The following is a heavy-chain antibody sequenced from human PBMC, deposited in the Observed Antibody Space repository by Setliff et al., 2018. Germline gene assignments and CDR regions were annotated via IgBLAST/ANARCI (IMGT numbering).Heavy chain of an antibody. CDR3: AKEWGYCNSASCHRPFDS. J-gene: IGHJ4*02. D-gene: IGHD2-2*02. CDR2: SYSGGPST. CDR1: GFAFPNFA. V-gene: IGHV3-23*03. Sequence: GGSLRLSCTASGFAFPNFAMSWVRQIAGKGLEWVSTSYSGGPSTYYADSVKGRLIISRDDSESTLFLQMDSLRVEDTAVYYCAKEWGYCNSASCHRPFDSWGQGTLVTVSS.